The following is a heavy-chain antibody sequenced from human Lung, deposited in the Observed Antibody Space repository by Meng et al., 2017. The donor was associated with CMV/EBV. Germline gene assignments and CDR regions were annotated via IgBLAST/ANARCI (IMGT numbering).Heavy chain of an antibody. CDR2: IYHSGST. Sequence: VRLQVWGSVLVKLSWTLTRPFAAFGGSLRSEKWWSWGRQPPGKGLGWIGEIYHSGSTNYNPSLKSRVTISVDESKNQFSLRLSSVTAADTAVYYCARVEVGITSGDYWGQGTLVTVS. J-gene: IGHJ4*02. V-gene: IGHV4-4*02. CDR1: GGSLRSEKW. D-gene: IGHD1-26*01. CDR3: ARVEVGITSGDY.